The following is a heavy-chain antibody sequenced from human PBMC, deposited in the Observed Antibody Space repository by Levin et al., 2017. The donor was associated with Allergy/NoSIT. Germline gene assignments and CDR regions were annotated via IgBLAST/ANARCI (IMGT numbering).Heavy chain of an antibody. CDR1: GFTFSSYA. J-gene: IGHJ1*01. CDR2: ISSNGGST. Sequence: GGSLRLSCAASGFTFSSYAMHWVRQAPGKGLEYVSAISSNGGSTYYANSVKGRFTISRDNSKNTLYLQMGSLRAEDMAVYYCARDGGTGQTWFQHWGQGTLVTVSS. V-gene: IGHV3-64*01. CDR3: ARDGGTGQTWFQH.